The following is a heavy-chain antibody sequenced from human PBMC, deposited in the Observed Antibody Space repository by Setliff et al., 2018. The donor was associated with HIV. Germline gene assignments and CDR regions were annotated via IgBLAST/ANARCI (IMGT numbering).Heavy chain of an antibody. D-gene: IGHD4-4*01. J-gene: IGHJ6*02. CDR3: ATHASTVQEAMDA. CDR2: IHSSGIT. V-gene: IGHV4-39*01. Sequence: SETLSLTCTVSGGSISSTIYHWVWIRQPPGKGLEWIGNIHSSGITYYKPSLKSRLTISLDTSKNQFSLKLSSVTAADTAVYYCATHASTVQEAMDAWGQGTTVTVSS. CDR1: GGSISSTIYH.